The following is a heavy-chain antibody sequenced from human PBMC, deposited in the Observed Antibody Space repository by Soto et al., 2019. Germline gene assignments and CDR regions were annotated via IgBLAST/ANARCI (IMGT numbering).Heavy chain of an antibody. Sequence: EVQLLESGGGLVQPGGSLRLSCAASGLTFGSYAMSWVRQAPGKGLEWVSAISGSGGTTYYADSVRGRFTISRDNPENTLYLQMNSLRADDTAVYYCAKDSPSHVGGWELPFDYWGQGTLVTVSS. J-gene: IGHJ4*02. CDR3: AKDSPSHVGGWELPFDY. CDR1: GLTFGSYA. V-gene: IGHV3-23*01. CDR2: ISGSGGTT. D-gene: IGHD2-21*01.